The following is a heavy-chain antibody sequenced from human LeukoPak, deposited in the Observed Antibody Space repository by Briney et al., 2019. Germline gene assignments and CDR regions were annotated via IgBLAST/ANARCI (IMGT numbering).Heavy chain of an antibody. D-gene: IGHD3-22*01. J-gene: IGHJ4*02. V-gene: IGHV3-74*01. CDR2: IDTDGSST. CDR1: GFTFSSYW. CDR3: ARSLGGSGYSGTIDY. Sequence: PGGSLRLSCAASGFTFSSYWMHWVRQAPGKGLVWVSRIDTDGSSTTYADSVKGRFTISRDNAKNTLYLQVNSLRAEDSAVYYCARSLGGSGYSGTIDYWGQGTLVTVSS.